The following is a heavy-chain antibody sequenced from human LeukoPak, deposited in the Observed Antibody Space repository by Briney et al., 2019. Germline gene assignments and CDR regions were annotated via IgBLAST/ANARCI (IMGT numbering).Heavy chain of an antibody. CDR1: GFTFSIYA. CDR3: AKDREDYYDSSGYSHFDY. Sequence: GGSLRLSCAASGFTFSIYAISWVRQAPGKGLEWVSAISGSGGSTYYADSVKGRFTIPRDNSKNTLYLQMNSLRAEDTAVYYCAKDREDYYDSSGYSHFDYWGQGTLVTVSS. V-gene: IGHV3-23*01. D-gene: IGHD3-22*01. J-gene: IGHJ4*02. CDR2: ISGSGGST.